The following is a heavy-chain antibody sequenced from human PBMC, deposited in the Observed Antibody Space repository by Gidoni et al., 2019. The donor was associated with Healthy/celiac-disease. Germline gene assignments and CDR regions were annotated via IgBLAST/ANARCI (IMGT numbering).Heavy chain of an antibody. D-gene: IGHD5-18*01. V-gene: IGHV3-72*01. J-gene: IGHJ4*02. Sequence: VQLVELGRGLVQPGGSLRLSCPASESPFSDNYMDWVRQAPVTGLEWVGSTRNKANSYTTEYAASVKGRFTISRDDSKNSLYLQMNSLKTEDTAVYYCARGGYGGFDYWGQGTLVTVSS. CDR3: ARGGYGGFDY. CDR2: TRNKANSYTT. CDR1: ESPFSDNY.